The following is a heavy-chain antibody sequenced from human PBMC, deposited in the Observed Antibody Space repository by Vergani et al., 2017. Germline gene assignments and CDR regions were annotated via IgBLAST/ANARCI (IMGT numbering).Heavy chain of an antibody. Sequence: QVQLQESGPGLVKPSQTLSLTCTVSGGSISSGGYYWSWIRQHPGKGLEWIGYIYYSGSTYYNPSLKSRVTISVDTSKNQFSLKLSSVTAADTAVYYCARDRPHDYGDYYDGVVTPGHWYFDLWGRGTLVTVSS. J-gene: IGHJ2*01. CDR1: GGSISSGGYY. V-gene: IGHV4-31*03. CDR2: IYYSGST. CDR3: ARDRPHDYGDYYDGVVTPGHWYFDL. D-gene: IGHD4-17*01.